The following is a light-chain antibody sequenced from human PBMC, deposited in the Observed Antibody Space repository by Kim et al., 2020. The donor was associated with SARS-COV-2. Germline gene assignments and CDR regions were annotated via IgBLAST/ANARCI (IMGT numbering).Light chain of an antibody. CDR3: QQYNSYPLT. CDR1: QGISSR. Sequence: ASVGDRVTIHCRASQGISSRLAWYQQKPEKAPKLLIFDASTLESGVPSGFSGSGSGTDFTLTISSLQPDDFATYYCQQYNSYPLTFGQGTKLEIK. J-gene: IGKJ2*01. V-gene: IGKV1-5*01. CDR2: DAS.